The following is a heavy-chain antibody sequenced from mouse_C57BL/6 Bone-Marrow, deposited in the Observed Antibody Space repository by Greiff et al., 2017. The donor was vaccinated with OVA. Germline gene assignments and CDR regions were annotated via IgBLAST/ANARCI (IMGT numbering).Heavy chain of an antibody. J-gene: IGHJ4*01. D-gene: IGHD1-1*01. CDR3: ARDYGSSYYAMDD. Sequence: VQGVESGAELARPGASVKLSCKASGYTFTSYGISWVKQRTGQGLEWIGEIYPRSGNTYYNEKFKGKATLTADKSSSTAYMELRSLTSEDSAVYFCARDYGSSYYAMDDWGQGTSVTVSS. CDR2: IYPRSGNT. CDR1: GYTFTSYG. V-gene: IGHV1-81*01.